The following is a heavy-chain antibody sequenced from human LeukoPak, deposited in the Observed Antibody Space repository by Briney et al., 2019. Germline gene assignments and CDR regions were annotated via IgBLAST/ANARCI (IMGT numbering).Heavy chain of an antibody. CDR3: ARGYCSSTSCFDLDY. CDR2: ISAYNGNT. Sequence: ASVKVSCKASGYTFTSYGISWVRQAPGQGPEWMGWISAYNGNTNYAQKLQGRVTMTTDTSTSTAYMELRSLRSDDTAVYYCARGYCSSTSCFDLDYWGQGTLVTVSS. CDR1: GYTFTSYG. D-gene: IGHD2-2*01. J-gene: IGHJ4*02. V-gene: IGHV1-18*01.